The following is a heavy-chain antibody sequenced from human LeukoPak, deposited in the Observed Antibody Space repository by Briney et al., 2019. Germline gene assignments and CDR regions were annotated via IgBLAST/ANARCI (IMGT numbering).Heavy chain of an antibody. V-gene: IGHV3-23*01. CDR1: GFTFGSYA. D-gene: IGHD3-10*01. Sequence: PGGSLRLSCAASGFTFGSYAMHWVRQAPGKGLEWVSAISGSGGSTYYADSVKGRFTISRDNSKNTLYLQMNNLRAEDTAVYYCAKYYGSGSYKPYDYWGQGTLVTVSS. CDR2: ISGSGGST. CDR3: AKYYGSGSYKPYDY. J-gene: IGHJ4*02.